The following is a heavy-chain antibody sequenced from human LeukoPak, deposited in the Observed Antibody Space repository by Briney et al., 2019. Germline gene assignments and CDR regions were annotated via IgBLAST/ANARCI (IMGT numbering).Heavy chain of an antibody. CDR3: ARARRQDY. V-gene: IGHV1-8*02. CDR1: GYTFTGYY. Sequence: ASVKVSCKASGYTFTGYYMHWVRQAPGQGLEWLGWINPNSGNTHYAQKFQGRVTMTRNSSISTAYMELSSLRSEDTAVYYCARARRQDYWGQGTLVTVSS. J-gene: IGHJ4*02. CDR2: INPNSGNT.